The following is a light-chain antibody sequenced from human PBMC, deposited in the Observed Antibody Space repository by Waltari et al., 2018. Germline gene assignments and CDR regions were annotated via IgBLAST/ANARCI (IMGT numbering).Light chain of an antibody. V-gene: IGLV1-40*01. CDR3: QSFDNMLSGGVV. J-gene: IGLJ2*01. CDR1: TPNIRAGPD. Sequence: QSVLTQPPSGSGTPGQRVTISCSGSTPNIRAGPDGPWYQHLPGTAPKLLIYGNNNRPSGVPDRFSGSKSGTSASLAITGLQADDEADYFCQSFDNMLSGGVVFGGGTKLAVL. CDR2: GNN.